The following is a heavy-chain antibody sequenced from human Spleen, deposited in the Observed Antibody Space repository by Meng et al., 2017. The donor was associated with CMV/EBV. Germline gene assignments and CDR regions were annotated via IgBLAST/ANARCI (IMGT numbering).Heavy chain of an antibody. CDR3: ARGDYYYGLDV. CDR1: GYTFTDYY. J-gene: IGHJ6*02. CDR2: INPNSGGT. Sequence: ASVKVSCKASGYTFTDYYLHWVRQAPGQGLEWMGWINPNSGGTKYSQKFQGRVTMTRDTSINTAYMEVSSLRTDDAAVYYCARGDYYYGLDVWGLGTTVTVSS. V-gene: IGHV1-2*02.